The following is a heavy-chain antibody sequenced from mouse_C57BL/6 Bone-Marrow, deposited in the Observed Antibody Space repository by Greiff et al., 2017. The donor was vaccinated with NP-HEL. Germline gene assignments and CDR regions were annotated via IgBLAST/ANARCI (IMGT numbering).Heavy chain of an antibody. D-gene: IGHD4-1*02. Sequence: VQLQQSGAELVRPGTSVKVSCKASGYAFTNYLIEWVKQRPGQGLEWIGVINPGSGGTNYNEKFKGKATLTADKSSSTAYMQLSSLTSEDSAVYFCARRGPTGTFDYWGQGTTLTVSS. J-gene: IGHJ2*01. CDR2: INPGSGGT. V-gene: IGHV1-54*01. CDR3: ARRGPTGTFDY. CDR1: GYAFTNYL.